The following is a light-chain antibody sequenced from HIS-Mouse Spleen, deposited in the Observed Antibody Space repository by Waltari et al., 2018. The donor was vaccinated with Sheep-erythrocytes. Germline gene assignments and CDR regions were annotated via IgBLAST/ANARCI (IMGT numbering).Light chain of an antibody. J-gene: IGLJ1*01. V-gene: IGLV2-11*01. CDR3: CSYAGSYNHV. CDR1: SSDVGGYNY. CDR2: DVS. Sequence: QSALTQPRSVSGSPGQSVPISCPGTSSDVGGYNYVSWYQPHPGKAPKLMIYDVSKRPSGVPDRFSGSKSGNTASLTISGLQAEDEADYYCCSYAGSYNHVFATGTKVTVL.